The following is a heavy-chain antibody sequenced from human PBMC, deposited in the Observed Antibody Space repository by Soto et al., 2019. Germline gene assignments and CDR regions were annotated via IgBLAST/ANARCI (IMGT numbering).Heavy chain of an antibody. CDR3: ARESIVGATTSSYYGMDV. CDR1: GGSISSGDYY. J-gene: IGHJ6*02. V-gene: IGHV4-31*03. Sequence: PSETLSLTCTVSGGSISSGDYYWSWIRQHPGKGLEWIGYIYYSGSTYYNPSLKSRVTISVDTSKNQFSLKLSSVTDADTAVYYCARESIVGATTSSYYGMDVWGQGTTVTVSS. D-gene: IGHD1-26*01. CDR2: IYYSGST.